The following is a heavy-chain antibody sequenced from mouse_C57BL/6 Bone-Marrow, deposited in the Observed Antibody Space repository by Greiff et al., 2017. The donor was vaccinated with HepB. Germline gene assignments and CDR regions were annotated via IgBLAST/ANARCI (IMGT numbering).Heavy chain of an antibody. CDR1: GYTFTSYD. V-gene: IGHV1-85*01. D-gene: IGHD2-4*01. Sequence: VQGVESGPELVKPGASVKLSCKASGYTFTSYDINWVKQRPGQGLEWIGWIYPRDGSTKYNEKFKGKATLTVDTSSSTAYMELHSLTSEDSAVYFCANYDYDLDYWGQGTTLTVSS. J-gene: IGHJ2*01. CDR2: IYPRDGST. CDR3: ANYDYDLDY.